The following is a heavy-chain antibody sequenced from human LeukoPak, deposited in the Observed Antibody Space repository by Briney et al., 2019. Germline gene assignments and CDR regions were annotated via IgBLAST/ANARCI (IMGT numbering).Heavy chain of an antibody. V-gene: IGHV1-58*01. J-gene: IGHJ4*02. Sequence: SAKVSCKASGFTFTSSAVQWVRQARGQRLEWIGWIVVGSGNTNYAQKFQERVTITRDMSTSTAYMELSSLRSEDTAVYYCAAGYCSGGSCYRDFDYWGQGTLVTVSS. CDR3: AAGYCSGGSCYRDFDY. CDR2: IVVGSGNT. D-gene: IGHD2-15*01. CDR1: GFTFTSSA.